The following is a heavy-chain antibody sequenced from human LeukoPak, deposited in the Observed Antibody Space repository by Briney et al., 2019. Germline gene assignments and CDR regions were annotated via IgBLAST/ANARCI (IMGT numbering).Heavy chain of an antibody. CDR1: GGSFSGDF. D-gene: IGHD3-16*01. CDR3: ARASVLLSADY. CDR2: INHGGST. Sequence: SETLSLTCAVYGGSFSGDFWSWIRQSPGKGLEWIGEINHGGSTTYNPSLKSRLTISVDTSKNQFSLNLSSVTAADTAVHYCARASVLLSADYWGQGTLVTVSS. J-gene: IGHJ4*02. V-gene: IGHV4-34*01.